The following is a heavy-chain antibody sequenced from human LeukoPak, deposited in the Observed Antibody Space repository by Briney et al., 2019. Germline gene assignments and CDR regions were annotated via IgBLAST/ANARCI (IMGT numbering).Heavy chain of an antibody. Sequence: SETLSLTCTVSGGSISSYYWSWIRQPSGKGLEWIGYIYYSGSTNYNPSLKSRVTISVDTSKNQFSLKLSSVTAADTAVYYCARHNNNYYDFWSGYHGSKYYGMDVWGQGTTVTVSS. CDR3: ARHNNNYYDFWSGYHGSKYYGMDV. J-gene: IGHJ6*02. D-gene: IGHD3-3*01. CDR2: IYYSGST. V-gene: IGHV4-59*08. CDR1: GGSISSYY.